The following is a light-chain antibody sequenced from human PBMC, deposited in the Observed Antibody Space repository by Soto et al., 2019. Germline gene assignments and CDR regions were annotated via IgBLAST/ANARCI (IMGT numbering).Light chain of an antibody. CDR2: EVA. V-gene: IGLV2-14*01. J-gene: IGLJ2*01. CDR1: SRDVGAYKF. CDR3: SSYSGSATLL. Sequence: QSALTQPASVSGSPGQSITISCTGTSRDVGAYKFVSWYQQHPGQGPKLLIYEVANRPSGVSNRFSGSRSGNTASLTISGLQADDEGVYYCSSYSGSATLLFGGGTKLTVL.